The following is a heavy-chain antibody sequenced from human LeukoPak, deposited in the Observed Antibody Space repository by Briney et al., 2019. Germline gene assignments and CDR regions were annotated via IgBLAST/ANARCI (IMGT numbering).Heavy chain of an antibody. CDR3: ARADRNYYMDV. V-gene: IGHV3-11*04. J-gene: IGHJ6*03. Sequence: PGGSLRLSCAASGFIFSDYYMSWIGQAPGKRLEWVSYISSSGSTIYYADSVKGRFTISRDNAKNSLFLQMNSLRAEDTAVYYCARADRNYYMDVWGKGTTVTVSS. CDR2: ISSSGSTI. CDR1: GFIFSDYY.